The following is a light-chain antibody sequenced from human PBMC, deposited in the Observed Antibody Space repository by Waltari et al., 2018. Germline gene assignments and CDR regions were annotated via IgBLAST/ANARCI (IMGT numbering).Light chain of an antibody. V-gene: IGLV1-40*01. Sequence: QSVLTQPPSVSGAPGQRVTISCTGCGSNIGAGYAVHWYQQFPRAAPKLLIYGSTSRPLGVPDRFFGSTSGTSASLAITGLQAEDEADYYCQSYDTSLRVVFGGGTKLTVL. CDR3: QSYDTSLRVV. CDR1: GSNIGAGYA. J-gene: IGLJ2*01. CDR2: GST.